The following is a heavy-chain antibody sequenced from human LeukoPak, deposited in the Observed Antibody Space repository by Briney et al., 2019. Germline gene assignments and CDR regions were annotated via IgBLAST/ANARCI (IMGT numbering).Heavy chain of an antibody. CDR2: VNFDVSGT. J-gene: IGHJ3*01. CDR3: ARGLSPSEAFDL. Sequence: GGSLRLSCAASVFSFSGYWMHWVRQAPGKGLVWVSRVNFDVSGTVYADFVKGRFTISRDNAKNTLCLQMNSLRAEDTAVYYCARGLSPSEAFDLWGQGTMVTVSS. V-gene: IGHV3-74*01. D-gene: IGHD5/OR15-5a*01. CDR1: VFSFSGYW.